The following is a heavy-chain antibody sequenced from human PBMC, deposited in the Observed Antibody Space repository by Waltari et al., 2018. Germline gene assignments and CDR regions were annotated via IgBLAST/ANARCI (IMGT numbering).Heavy chain of an antibody. V-gene: IGHV3-7*01. Sequence: SWVRQAPGKGLEWVANIKQDGSEKYYVDSVKGRFTISRDNAKNSLYLQMNSLRAEDTAVYYCARAEVLLVVPAASPDYWGQGTLVTVSS. D-gene: IGHD2-2*01. CDR2: IKQDGSEK. CDR3: ARAEVLLVVPAASPDY. J-gene: IGHJ4*02.